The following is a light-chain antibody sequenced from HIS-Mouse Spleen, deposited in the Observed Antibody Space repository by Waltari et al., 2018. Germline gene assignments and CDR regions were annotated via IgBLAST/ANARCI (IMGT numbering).Light chain of an antibody. J-gene: IGKJ2*01. CDR2: AAS. V-gene: IGKV1-9*01. Sequence: DIQLTQFPSFLSASVGDRDSIPRRASQGISRYLALYQQKPGKGPKLLIYAASTLQSGVPSRFSGSGSETEFTLTISSLQPEDCATYYCQQLNSYPYTFGQGTKLEIK. CDR1: QGISRY. CDR3: QQLNSYPYT.